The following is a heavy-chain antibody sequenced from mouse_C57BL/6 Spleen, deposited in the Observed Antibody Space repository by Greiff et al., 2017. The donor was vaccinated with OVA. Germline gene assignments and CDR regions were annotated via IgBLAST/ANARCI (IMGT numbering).Heavy chain of an antibody. CDR3: ARGAGDFDY. V-gene: IGHV5-6*01. Sequence: EVQLVESGGDLVKPGGSLKLSCAASGFTFSSYGMSWVRQTPDKRLEWVATISSGGSYTYYPDSVKGRFTISRDNAKNTLYLQMSSLKSEDTAMYYCARGAGDFDYWGQGTTLTVSS. CDR1: GFTFSSYG. D-gene: IGHD3-3*01. J-gene: IGHJ2*01. CDR2: ISSGGSYT.